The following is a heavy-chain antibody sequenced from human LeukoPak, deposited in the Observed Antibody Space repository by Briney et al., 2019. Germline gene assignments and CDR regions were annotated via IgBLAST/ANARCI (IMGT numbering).Heavy chain of an antibody. CDR1: GFTFSSYA. CDR2: IKSKTDGGTT. J-gene: IGHJ4*02. CDR3: TTDVFWSDCSGGSCHPHDY. V-gene: IGHV3-15*01. Sequence: PGRSLRLSCAASGFTFSSYAMHWVRQAPGKGLEWVGRIKSKTDGGTTDYAAPVKGRFTISRDDSKNTLYLQMNSLKTEDTAVYYCTTDVFWSDCSGGSCHPHDYWGQGTLVTVSS. D-gene: IGHD2-15*01.